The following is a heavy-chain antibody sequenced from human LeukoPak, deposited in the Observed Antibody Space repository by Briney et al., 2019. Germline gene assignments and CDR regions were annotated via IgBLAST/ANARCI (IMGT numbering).Heavy chain of an antibody. CDR3: VRMYRSGGTGFGRGWYFDY. D-gene: IGHD2-15*01. J-gene: IGHJ4*02. CDR2: IDWDDEK. Sequence: SGPVLVKPTQTLTLTCTFSGFSLSTSGMCVTWIRQPPGKALELLARIDWDDEKFYSPSLKTRLSISKDTSKNLVVLILTNMDPVDTATYYCVRMYRSGGTGFGRGWYFDYWGQGTLVTASS. V-gene: IGHV2-70*16. CDR1: GFSLSTSGMC.